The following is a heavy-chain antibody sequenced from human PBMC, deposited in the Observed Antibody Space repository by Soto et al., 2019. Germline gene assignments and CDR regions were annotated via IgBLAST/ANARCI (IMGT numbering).Heavy chain of an antibody. Sequence: AGSGLTLRSYGMHWVRQVPDKEKEWVAVIADDGSNKYYADSVKGRFTISSDNSNNPPYLQMNSLRAEDTAVYYCAKGVSVGATSLYYVDYWGQRT. J-gene: IGHJ4*02. CDR3: AKGVSVGATSLYYVDY. CDR2: IADDGSNK. D-gene: IGHD1-26*01. CDR1: GLTLRSYG. V-gene: IGHV3-30*18.